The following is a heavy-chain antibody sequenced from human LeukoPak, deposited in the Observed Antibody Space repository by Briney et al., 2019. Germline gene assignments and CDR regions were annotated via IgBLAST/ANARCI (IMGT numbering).Heavy chain of an antibody. D-gene: IGHD2-8*01. CDR3: AREGVPYYYYYGMDV. Sequence: GGSLRLSRAASGFTFSRYWMSRGREALGKGGGWGAHIMQDGSEKYYVDSVKGRFTISRDNAKNSLYLQMNSLRAEDTAVYYCAREGVPYYYYYGMDVWGQGTTVTVSS. J-gene: IGHJ6*02. V-gene: IGHV3-7*01. CDR2: IMQDGSEK. CDR1: GFTFSRYW.